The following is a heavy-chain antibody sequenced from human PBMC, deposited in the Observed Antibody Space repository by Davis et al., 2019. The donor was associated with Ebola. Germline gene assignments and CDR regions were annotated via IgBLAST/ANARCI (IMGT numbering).Heavy chain of an antibody. CDR2: VYYTGTL. D-gene: IGHD1-14*01. CDR3: AKHFRRDSAFDS. J-gene: IGHJ4*02. CDR1: GPSISSLNW. V-gene: IGHV4/OR15-8*01. Sequence: PSETLSLTCDVSGPSISSLNWWRWVRQSPGKGLEWIGEVYYTGTLNYNPSLRSRVAISVDRSTLQFSLKLNSVTAADTAVYYCAKHFRRDSAFDSWGQGILVTVSS.